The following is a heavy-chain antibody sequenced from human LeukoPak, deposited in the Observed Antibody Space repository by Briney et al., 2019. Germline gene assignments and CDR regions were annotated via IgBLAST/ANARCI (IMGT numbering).Heavy chain of an antibody. CDR1: GYTFTGYY. Sequence: ASVKVSCKASGYTFTGYYMHWVGQAPGQGLEWMGWINPKSGGTNEAQKFHDRVTMTRDTSIRTAYMEVSRLRSDDAAVYYCAKAPVTTCRGAYCYPFDYWGQGTLVTVSS. CDR2: INPKSGGT. V-gene: IGHV1-2*02. D-gene: IGHD2-21*01. J-gene: IGHJ4*02. CDR3: AKAPVTTCRGAYCYPFDY.